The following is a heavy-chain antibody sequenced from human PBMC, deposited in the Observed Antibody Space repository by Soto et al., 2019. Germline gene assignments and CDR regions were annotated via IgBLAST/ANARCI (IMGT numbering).Heavy chain of an antibody. D-gene: IGHD3-10*01. J-gene: IGHJ5*02. Sequence: PSETLSLTCIASGDSISSYSWRWIRQPAGLGLEWLGRVYTSGTTNFNPSLKSRVSMSVDTSKNQFSLRLNTVTAADTAIYFCARDRVTVLRGAARFDPWGEGILVTVSS. CDR1: GDSISSYS. V-gene: IGHV4-4*07. CDR2: VYTSGTT. CDR3: ARDRVTVLRGAARFDP.